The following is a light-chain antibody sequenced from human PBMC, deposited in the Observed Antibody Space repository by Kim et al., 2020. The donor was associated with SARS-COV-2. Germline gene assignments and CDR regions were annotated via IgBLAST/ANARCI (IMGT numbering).Light chain of an antibody. CDR3: QQYGSSSV. Sequence: LSPGERATLSCRASQSVSSSYLAWYQQKPGQAPRLLIYGASSRATGIPDRFSGSGSGTDFTLTISRLEPEDFAVYYCQQYGSSSVFGGGTKVDIK. J-gene: IGKJ4*01. CDR1: QSVSSSY. CDR2: GAS. V-gene: IGKV3-20*01.